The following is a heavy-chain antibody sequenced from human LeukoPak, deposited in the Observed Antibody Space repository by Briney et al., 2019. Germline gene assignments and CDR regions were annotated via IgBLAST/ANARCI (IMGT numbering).Heavy chain of an antibody. D-gene: IGHD2-8*02. CDR3: ARVMTTGDKDY. V-gene: IGHV3-64*01. J-gene: IGHJ4*01. CDR2: ISSNGATT. CDR1: GFTFSSYA. Sequence: QPGGSLRLSCAASGFTFSSYAMHWVRQAPGKTLEYVSAISSNGATTYYANSVKGRFTISRDNSKNTLYLQMGSLRAEDMGVYYCARVMTTGDKDYWGQGNLVTVSS.